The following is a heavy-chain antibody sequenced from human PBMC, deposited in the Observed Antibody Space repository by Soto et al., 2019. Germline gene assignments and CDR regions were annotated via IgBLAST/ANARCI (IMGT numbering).Heavy chain of an antibody. Sequence: EVQLVESGGGLVKPGGSLRLSCAASGFTFSNAWLSWVRQAPGKGLEWVGRIKSKTDGGTTDYAAPVKGRFTISRDDSKNTLYLQMNSLKTEDTAVYYCTAPFAPTTYYYYYGMDVWGQGTTVTVSS. CDR1: GFTFSNAW. CDR2: IKSKTDGGTT. V-gene: IGHV3-15*01. D-gene: IGHD1-1*01. J-gene: IGHJ6*02. CDR3: TAPFAPTTYYYYYGMDV.